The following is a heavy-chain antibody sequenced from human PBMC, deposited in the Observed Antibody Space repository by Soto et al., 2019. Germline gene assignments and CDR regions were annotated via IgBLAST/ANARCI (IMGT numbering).Heavy chain of an antibody. Sequence: GGSLRLSCAASGVTFSCSAMRWVRQASGKGLEWVGRIRSKANSYATAYAASVKGRFTISRDDSKNTAYLQMNSLKTEDTAVYYCTRLVDFWSGYPTYYYGMDVWGQGTTVTVSS. J-gene: IGHJ6*02. CDR3: TRLVDFWSGYPTYYYGMDV. CDR2: IRSKANSYAT. D-gene: IGHD3-3*01. CDR1: GVTFSCSA. V-gene: IGHV3-73*01.